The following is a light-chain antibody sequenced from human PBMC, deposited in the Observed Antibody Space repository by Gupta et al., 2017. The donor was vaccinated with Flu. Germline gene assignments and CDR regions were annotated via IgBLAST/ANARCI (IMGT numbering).Light chain of an antibody. V-gene: IGKV3-11*01. Sequence: ATLSLSPGERATLSCRASQSVGNYLAWYQHKPGQAPMLLIYDASNRATGIPARFSGSGSGTDFTLTISILEPEDFALYYCQQRSNWPKLTFGGGTKVEIK. J-gene: IGKJ4*01. CDR1: QSVGNY. CDR3: QQRSNWPKLT. CDR2: DAS.